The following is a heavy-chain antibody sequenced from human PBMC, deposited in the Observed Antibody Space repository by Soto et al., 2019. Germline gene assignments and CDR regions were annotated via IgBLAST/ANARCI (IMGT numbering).Heavy chain of an antibody. CDR3: AREGKKLVRNYYYYYGMDV. CDR2: IWYDVSNK. D-gene: IGHD6-6*01. Sequence: GGSLRLSCAASGFTFSSYGMHWVRQAPGKGLEWVAVIWYDVSNKYYADSVKGRFTISRDNSKNTLYLQMNSLRAEDTAVYYCAREGKKLVRNYYYYYGMDVWGQGTRVTVSS. J-gene: IGHJ6*02. CDR1: GFTFSSYG. V-gene: IGHV3-33*01.